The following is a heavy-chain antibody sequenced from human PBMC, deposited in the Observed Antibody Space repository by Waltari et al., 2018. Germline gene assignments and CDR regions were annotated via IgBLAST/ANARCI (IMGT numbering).Heavy chain of an antibody. CDR2: IYYSGST. D-gene: IGHD3-3*01. Sequence: QVQLQESGPGLMKPSETLSLTCTVSGGSISSYYWSWIRQPPGQGLEWSGYIYYSGSTNYNPSLKSRVTISVDTSKNQFSLKLSSVTAADTAVYYCARQGGFLEWLPNYYYYMDVWGKGT. V-gene: IGHV4-59*08. CDR3: ARQGGFLEWLPNYYYYMDV. CDR1: GGSISSYY. J-gene: IGHJ6*03.